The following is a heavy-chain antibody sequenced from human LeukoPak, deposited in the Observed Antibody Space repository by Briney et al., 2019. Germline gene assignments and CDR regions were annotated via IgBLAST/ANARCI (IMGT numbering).Heavy chain of an antibody. CDR3: AREYITIFGVVVPYYYGMDV. CDR1: GFTFSSYA. D-gene: IGHD3-3*01. V-gene: IGHV3-30-3*01. Sequence: GRSLRLSCAASGFTFSSYAMHWVRQAPGKGLEWVAVISYDGSNKYYADSVKGRFTISRDNSKNTLYLQMNSLRAEDTAVYYCAREYITIFGVVVPYYYGMDVWGQGTTVTVSS. J-gene: IGHJ6*02. CDR2: ISYDGSNK.